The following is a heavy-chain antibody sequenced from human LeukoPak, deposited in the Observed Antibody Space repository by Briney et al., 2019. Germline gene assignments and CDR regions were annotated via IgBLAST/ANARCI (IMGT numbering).Heavy chain of an antibody. CDR2: IKEDESAK. V-gene: IGHV3-7*01. D-gene: IGHD3-16*01. J-gene: IGHJ4*02. Sequence: GGSLRLSCAASGFTFSSYAMHWVRQAPGKGLEWVANIKEDESAKFYADSVRGRFTISRDNAKNSVYLEMNNLRVEDTAVYYCARAADVADYWGRGTLVTVSS. CDR3: ARAADVADY. CDR1: GFTFSSYA.